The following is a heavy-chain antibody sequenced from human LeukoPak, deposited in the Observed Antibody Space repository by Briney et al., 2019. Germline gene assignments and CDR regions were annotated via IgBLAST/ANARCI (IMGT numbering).Heavy chain of an antibody. Sequence: QTGGSLRLSCAASGFTFSTYGMSWVRQAPGKGLVWVSRINSDGSSTSYADSVKGRFTISRDNAKNTLYLQMNSLRAEDTAVYYCARGNSALGWAFDIWGQGTMVTVSS. CDR3: ARGNSALGWAFDI. D-gene: IGHD3-10*01. V-gene: IGHV3-74*01. CDR2: INSDGSST. CDR1: GFTFSTYG. J-gene: IGHJ3*02.